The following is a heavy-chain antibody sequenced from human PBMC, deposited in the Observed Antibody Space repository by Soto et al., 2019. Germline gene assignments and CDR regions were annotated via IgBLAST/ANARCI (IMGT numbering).Heavy chain of an antibody. J-gene: IGHJ6*02. CDR2: IRSKANSYAT. D-gene: IGHD4-17*01. CDR3: TRWYYGMDV. CDR1: GFTFSGSA. Sequence: EVQLVESGGGLVQPGGSLKLSCAVSGFTFSGSAMHWVRQASGKGLEWVGRIRSKANSYATTYAASVKGRFTISRDDSKNRAYLQMNSLKTEDTAVYYCTRWYYGMDVWGQGTTVTVSS. V-gene: IGHV3-73*01.